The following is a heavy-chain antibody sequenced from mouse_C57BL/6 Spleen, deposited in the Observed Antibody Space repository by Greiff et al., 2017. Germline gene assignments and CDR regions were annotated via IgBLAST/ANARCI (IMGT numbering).Heavy chain of an antibody. J-gene: IGHJ4*01. CDR3: ARSGYYGSSYEAMDY. Sequence: QVQLQQSGAELVRPGTSVKVSCKASGYAFTNYLIEWVKQRPGQGLEWIGVINPGSGGTNYNEKFKGKGTLTADKSSSTAYMQLSSLTSEDSAVYFWARSGYYGSSYEAMDYWGQGTSVTVSS. CDR2: INPGSGGT. CDR1: GYAFTNYL. V-gene: IGHV1-54*01. D-gene: IGHD1-1*01.